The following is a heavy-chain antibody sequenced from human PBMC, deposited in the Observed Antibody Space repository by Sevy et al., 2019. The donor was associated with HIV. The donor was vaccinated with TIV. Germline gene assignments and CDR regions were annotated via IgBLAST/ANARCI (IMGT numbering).Heavy chain of an antibody. Sequence: SETRSLTCTVSGGSISPYYWSWIRQPPGKGLEWIGYMYYSGNTNYNPSLRSRVTISLDTSNSQFSLNLSSVTAQDTAVYYCAREGGLVDYGMDVWGPGTTVTVSS. CDR2: MYYSGNT. D-gene: IGHD3-9*01. J-gene: IGHJ6*02. V-gene: IGHV4-59*01. CDR1: GGSISPYY. CDR3: AREGGLVDYGMDV.